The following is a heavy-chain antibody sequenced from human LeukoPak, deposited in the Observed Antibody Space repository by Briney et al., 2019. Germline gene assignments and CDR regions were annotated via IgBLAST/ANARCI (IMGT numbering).Heavy chain of an antibody. Sequence: PSETLSLTCAVYGGSFSGYYWSWIRQPPGKGLEWIGEINHSGSTNYNPSLKSRVTISVDTSKNQFSLKLSSVTAADTAVYYCARGAGYCTNGVCRTFYMGVWGKGTTVTDSS. J-gene: IGHJ6*03. CDR3: ARGAGYCTNGVCRTFYMGV. CDR1: GGSFSGYY. V-gene: IGHV4-34*01. D-gene: IGHD2-8*01. CDR2: INHSGST.